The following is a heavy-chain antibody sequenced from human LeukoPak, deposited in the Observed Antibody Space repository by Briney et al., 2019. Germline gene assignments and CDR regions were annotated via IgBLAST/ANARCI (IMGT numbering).Heavy chain of an antibody. Sequence: ASVKVSCKASGYTFTAYYIFWVRQAPGQSLEWMGWVNPNSGATNYAQTFQGRVTMTSDTSISTAYMELNRLRSDDTAVYYCARGGRGGIPFDFWGQGTLVTVSA. V-gene: IGHV1-2*02. CDR2: VNPNSGAT. D-gene: IGHD5-18*01. CDR3: ARGGRGGIPFDF. J-gene: IGHJ4*02. CDR1: GYTFTAYY.